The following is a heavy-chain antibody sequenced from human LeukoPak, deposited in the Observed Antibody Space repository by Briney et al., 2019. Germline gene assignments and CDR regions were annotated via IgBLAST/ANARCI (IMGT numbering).Heavy chain of an antibody. CDR3: ARQLELLGAYYMDD. V-gene: IGHV3-74*01. Sequence: GGSLRLSCAASGFTFRSNWMHWVRQAPGKGLVWVSRLSSDGSSTIYADSVKGRFTMSRENANNTLYLEMNSLSGEDTAVYYCARQLELLGAYYMDDWGKGTMVTVSS. J-gene: IGHJ6*03. CDR1: GFTFRSNW. D-gene: IGHD1-7*01. CDR2: LSSDGSST.